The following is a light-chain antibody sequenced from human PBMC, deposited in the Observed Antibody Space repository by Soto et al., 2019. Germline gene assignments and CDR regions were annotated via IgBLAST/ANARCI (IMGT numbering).Light chain of an antibody. V-gene: IGKV1-27*01. CDR3: QNLDSAAFT. J-gene: IGKJ3*01. CDR2: AAS. CDR1: QGISNY. Sequence: DIQMTQSPSSVSASIGDRVTITCRASQGISNYLAWYQQRPGKVPKLLIYAASTLQSGVPSRFSGSGSGTDFTLTISSLLPEDVATYYCQNLDSAAFTFGPGTKVDIK.